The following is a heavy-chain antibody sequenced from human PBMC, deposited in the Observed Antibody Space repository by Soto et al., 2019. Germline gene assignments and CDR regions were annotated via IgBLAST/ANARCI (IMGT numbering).Heavy chain of an antibody. Sequence: EVQVLESGGGLVQPGGSLRLSCAASGFSFSSHAMGWVRQGPGKGLECVSTISNSGDSTYYTDSVKGRFTISRDNPRNTLYLQMNSLRAEDTAVYYCAKAYHGSWTYRGMDVWGQGTTVTVSS. CDR2: ISNSGDST. CDR1: GFSFSSHA. CDR3: AKAYHGSWTYRGMDV. J-gene: IGHJ6*02. D-gene: IGHD3-10*01. V-gene: IGHV3-23*01.